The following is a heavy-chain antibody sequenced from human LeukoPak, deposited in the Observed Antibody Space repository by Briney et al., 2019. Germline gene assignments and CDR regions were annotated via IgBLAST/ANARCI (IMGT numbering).Heavy chain of an antibody. CDR2: ISSSSSYI. J-gene: IGHJ6*04. CDR3: ARDPSSRSYYGMDV. Sequence: PGGSLRLSCAASGFTFSSYSMNWVRQAPGKGLEWVSSISSSSSYIYYADSVKGRFTISRDNAKNSLYLQMNSLRAEDTAVYYCARDPSSRSYYGMDVWGKGTTVTVSS. CDR1: GFTFSSYS. V-gene: IGHV3-21*01.